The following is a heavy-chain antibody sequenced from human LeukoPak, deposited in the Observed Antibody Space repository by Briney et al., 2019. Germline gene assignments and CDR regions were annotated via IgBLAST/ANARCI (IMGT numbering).Heavy chain of an antibody. D-gene: IGHD3-10*01. V-gene: IGHV1-3*01. Sequence: ASVKVSCKASGYTFTSYGISWVRQAPGQGLEWMGWINAGNGNTKYSQKFQGRVTITRDTSASTAYMELSSLRSEDTAVYYCARGRGPKKITAIGSEYNWFDPWGQGTLVTVSS. J-gene: IGHJ5*02. CDR2: INAGNGNT. CDR1: GYTFTSYG. CDR3: ARGRGPKKITAIGSEYNWFDP.